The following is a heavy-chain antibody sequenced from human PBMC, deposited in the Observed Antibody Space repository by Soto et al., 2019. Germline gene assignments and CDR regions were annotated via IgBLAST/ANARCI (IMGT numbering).Heavy chain of an antibody. CDR1: GGSFSGYY. J-gene: IGHJ5*02. Sequence: ASETLSLTCAVYGGSFSGYYWSWIRQPPGKGLEWIGEINHSGSTNYNPSLKSRVTISVDTSKNQFSLKLSSVTAADTAVYYCARGTLYNKGSGSTPTYNWYAPCGQGTLVT. CDR2: INHSGST. V-gene: IGHV4-34*01. D-gene: IGHD3-10*01. CDR3: ARGTLYNKGSGSTPTYNWYAP.